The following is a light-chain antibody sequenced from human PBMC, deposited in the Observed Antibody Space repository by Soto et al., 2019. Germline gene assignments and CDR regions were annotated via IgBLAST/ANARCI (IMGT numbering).Light chain of an antibody. V-gene: IGKV1-39*01. Sequence: DIQVTQSPPSLSASVGDRVTITCRASQYISNFLNWYQHKPGEAPKLLIYSASTLQLVVASRFTGSGSGTDFTLTIDPLQPDDFASYYCQSNYIVPWAFGQGTKVELK. CDR1: QYISNF. J-gene: IGKJ1*01. CDR3: QSNYIVPWA. CDR2: SAS.